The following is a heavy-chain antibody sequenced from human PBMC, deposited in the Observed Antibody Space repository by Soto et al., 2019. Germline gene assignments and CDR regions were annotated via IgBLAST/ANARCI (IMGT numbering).Heavy chain of an antibody. V-gene: IGHV1-8*01. CDR2: MNPNSGNT. CDR1: GYTFTSYD. J-gene: IGHJ6*02. Sequence: ASVKVSCKASGYTFTSYDINWVRQATGQGLEWMGWMNPNSGNTGYAQKFQGRVTMTRNTSISTAYMELSSLRSEYTAVYYCAGGTGRRSYYYYGLDIWGQGTMVTVSS. D-gene: IGHD1-26*01. CDR3: AGGTGRRSYYYYGLDI.